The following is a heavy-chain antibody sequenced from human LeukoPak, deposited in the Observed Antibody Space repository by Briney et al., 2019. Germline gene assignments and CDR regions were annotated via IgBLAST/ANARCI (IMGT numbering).Heavy chain of an antibody. CDR3: ARLGYCSSTSCFDS. Sequence: ASVKVSCKASGYTFTGYYIHWVRQAPGQGLEWMGWINPHSGGTNYAQKFQGRVTMTRDTSISTAYMELSRLRSDDTAVYFCARLGYCSSTSCFDSWDQGTLVTVSS. J-gene: IGHJ4*02. CDR1: GYTFTGYY. CDR2: INPHSGGT. D-gene: IGHD2-2*01. V-gene: IGHV1-2*02.